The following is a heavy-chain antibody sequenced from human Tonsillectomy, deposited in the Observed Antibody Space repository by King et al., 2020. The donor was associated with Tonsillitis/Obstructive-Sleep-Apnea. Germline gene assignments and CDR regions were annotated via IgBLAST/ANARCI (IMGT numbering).Heavy chain of an antibody. CDR2: IYYSGST. CDR1: GGSVSSGSYY. D-gene: IGHD2-15*01. CDR3: ASRGSATSYTDY. J-gene: IGHJ4*02. Sequence: VQLQESGPGLVKPSETLSLTCTVSGGSVSSGSYYWSWIRQPPGKGLEWIGYIYYSGSTNYNPSLKSRVTISVDTSKNQFSQKLSSVTAADTAVYYCASRGSATSYTDYWGQGTLVTVSS. V-gene: IGHV4-61*01.